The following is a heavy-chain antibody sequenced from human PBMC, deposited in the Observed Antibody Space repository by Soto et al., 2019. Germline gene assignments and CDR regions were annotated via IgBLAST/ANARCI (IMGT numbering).Heavy chain of an antibody. J-gene: IGHJ4*02. D-gene: IGHD2-21*02. V-gene: IGHV1-46*01. Sequence: ASVKVSCKASGYTFTSYYMHWVRQAPGQGLEWMGIINPSGGSTSYAQKFQGRVTMTRDTSTSTVYMELSSLRSEDTAVYYFARGAYCGGDCYFVDYWGKGTLVTVSS. CDR1: GYTFTSYY. CDR3: ARGAYCGGDCYFVDY. CDR2: INPSGGST.